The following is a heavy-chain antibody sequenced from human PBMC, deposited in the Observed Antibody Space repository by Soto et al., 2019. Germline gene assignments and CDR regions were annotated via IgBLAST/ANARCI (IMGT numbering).Heavy chain of an antibody. V-gene: IGHV3-23*01. J-gene: IGHJ3*01. CDR3: ARCRLFGESSHDAIDF. CDR1: GFTFSSYA. CDR2: ISGSGGST. D-gene: IGHD3-10*02. Sequence: GGSLRLSCAASGFTFSSYAMSWVRQAPGKGLEWVSAISGSGGSTYYADSVKGRFTISRDNSKNTLYLQMNSLRAEDTAVYYCARCRLFGESSHDAIDFWGQGTMVTVAS.